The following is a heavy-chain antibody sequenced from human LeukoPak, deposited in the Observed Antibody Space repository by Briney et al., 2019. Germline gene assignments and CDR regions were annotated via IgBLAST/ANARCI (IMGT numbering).Heavy chain of an antibody. Sequence: CLWIRQPAGKGLEWIGRIYTSGSTNYNPSLKSRVTMSVDTSKNQFSLKLSSVTAADTAVYYCARDLAALLWFGEPRSGWFDPWGQGTLVTVSS. CDR2: IYTSGST. CDR3: ARDLAALLWFGEPRSGWFDP. V-gene: IGHV4-4*07. D-gene: IGHD3-10*01. J-gene: IGHJ5*02.